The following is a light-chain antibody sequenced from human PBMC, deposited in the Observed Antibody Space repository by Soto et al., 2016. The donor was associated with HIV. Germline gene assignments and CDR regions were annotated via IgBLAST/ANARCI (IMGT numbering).Light chain of an antibody. CDR1: NIGDKS. Sequence: SYVLTQPPSVSVTPGETARITCGGNNIGDKSVHWYQQKPGQAPVLVVYDDSDRPSGIPERFSGSNSGNTATLTISGVEAGDEADYHCRVWDSSSDHPVVFGGGTKLTVL. V-gene: IGLV3-21*02. CDR2: DDS. J-gene: IGLJ2*01. CDR3: RVWDSSSDHPVV.